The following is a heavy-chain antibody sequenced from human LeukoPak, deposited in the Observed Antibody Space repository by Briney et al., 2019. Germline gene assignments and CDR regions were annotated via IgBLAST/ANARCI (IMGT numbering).Heavy chain of an antibody. V-gene: IGHV3-23*01. J-gene: IGHJ5*02. CDR2: IHYIRDGP. Sequence: GGSLRLSCVGSGFRFSRYAMSWVRQAPGKGLEWVATIHYIRDGPYYADSVEGRFTISRDDSKNTVYLQMNSLRVEDTAIYYCARCVTGWPNWFAPWGQGTLVTV. CDR1: GFRFSRYA. D-gene: IGHD6-19*01. CDR3: ARCVTGWPNWFAP.